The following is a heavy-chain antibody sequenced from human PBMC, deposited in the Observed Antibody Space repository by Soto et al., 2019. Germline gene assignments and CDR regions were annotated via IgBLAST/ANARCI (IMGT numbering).Heavy chain of an antibody. V-gene: IGHV3-7*01. Sequence: GGSLRLSCVASEFTFSSNCMTWVRQAPGKGLEWVANIKEDGSEKYYMDSVKGRFTISRDNGRNSLYLEMTSLRVDDTAMYYCARGARVDGSGSCYRHFDSWGQGTLVTVSS. J-gene: IGHJ4*02. D-gene: IGHD3-10*01. CDR1: EFTFSSNC. CDR2: IKEDGSEK. CDR3: ARGARVDGSGSCYRHFDS.